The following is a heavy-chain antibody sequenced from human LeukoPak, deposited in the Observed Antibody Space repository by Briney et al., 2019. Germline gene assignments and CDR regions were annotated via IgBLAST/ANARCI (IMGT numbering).Heavy chain of an antibody. Sequence: GGSLRLSCAASGFTFSSYGMHWVRQAPGKGLEWVAVIWYDGSNKYYADSVKGRFTISRDNSKNTLYLQMNSLRAEDTAVYYCARPDYGDPSGGDAFDIWGQGTMVTVSS. CDR2: IWYDGSNK. J-gene: IGHJ3*02. D-gene: IGHD4-17*01. CDR3: ARPDYGDPSGGDAFDI. CDR1: GFTFSSYG. V-gene: IGHV3-33*01.